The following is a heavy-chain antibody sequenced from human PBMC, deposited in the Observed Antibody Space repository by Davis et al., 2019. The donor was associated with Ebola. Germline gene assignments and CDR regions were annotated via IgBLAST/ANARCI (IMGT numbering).Heavy chain of an antibody. V-gene: IGHV1-46*01. CDR2: INPSGGST. CDR3: AKDGIITMVRGVMGAVDY. CDR1: GYTFTSYY. D-gene: IGHD3-10*01. J-gene: IGHJ4*02. Sequence: ASVKVSCKASGYTFTSYYMHWVRQAPGQGLEWMGIINPSGGSTSYAQKFQGRVTMTRDTSTSTVYMELSSLRAEDTAVYYCAKDGIITMVRGVMGAVDYWGQGTLVTVSS.